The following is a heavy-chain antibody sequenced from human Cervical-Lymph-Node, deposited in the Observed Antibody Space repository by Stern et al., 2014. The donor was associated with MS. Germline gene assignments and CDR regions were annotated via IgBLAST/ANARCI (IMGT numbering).Heavy chain of an antibody. CDR3: AHTTVPFDEAYGLDV. D-gene: IGHD4-17*01. CDR1: GFSLNTSGEG. Sequence: QVTLKESGPTLVKPTQTLTLTCTFSGFSLNTSGEGVGWIRQPPGKALEWLAGIYWDADERYSPSLNSRITITKDTSKTQVVLTMANMDPVYTGTYYCAHTTVPFDEAYGLDVWGQGTTVTVSS. J-gene: IGHJ6*02. V-gene: IGHV2-5*02. CDR2: IYWDADE.